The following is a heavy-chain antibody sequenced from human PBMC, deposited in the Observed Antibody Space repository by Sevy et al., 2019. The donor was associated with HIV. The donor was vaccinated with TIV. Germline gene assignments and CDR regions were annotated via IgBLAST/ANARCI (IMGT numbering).Heavy chain of an antibody. V-gene: IGHV3-23*01. CDR3: ARAGCTKPLDY. J-gene: IGHJ4*02. CDR1: GFTFSKYS. Sequence: GGSLRLSCAASGFTFSKYSMSWVRQPPGKGLEWVATLSFGCGEINYEDSVKGRFTISRDNSKSSVYLQMNNLRPEDTAVHYCARAGCTKPLDYWGQGTLVTVSS. CDR2: LSFGCGEI. D-gene: IGHD2-8*01.